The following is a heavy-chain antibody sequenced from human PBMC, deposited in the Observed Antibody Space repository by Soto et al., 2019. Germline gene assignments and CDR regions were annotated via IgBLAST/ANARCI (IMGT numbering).Heavy chain of an antibody. D-gene: IGHD1-26*01. CDR3: ARGVGATDYFDY. CDR1: GFSFGSYV. Sequence: QVELVESGGGVVQPGRSLRLSCAASGFSFGSYVMNWVRQAPGKGLECVAVISYDGDKTYYADSVKGRFTISRDNSNSTLYLQMNSPRAEDTAIYYCARGVGATDYFDYWGQGALVTVSS. CDR2: ISYDGDKT. V-gene: IGHV3-33*05. J-gene: IGHJ4*02.